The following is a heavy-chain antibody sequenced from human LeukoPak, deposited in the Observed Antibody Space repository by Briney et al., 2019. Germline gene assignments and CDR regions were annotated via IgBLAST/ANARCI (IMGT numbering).Heavy chain of an antibody. D-gene: IGHD4-23*01. CDR1: GFTFSSYG. CDR2: ISGSGGST. Sequence: GGSLRLSCAASGFTFSSYGMSWVRQAPGKGLEWVSAISGSGGSTYYADSVKGRFTISRDNANNSLDLQMNSLRAEDTAVYYCARDYGGCSPFDYWGQGTLVTVSS. J-gene: IGHJ4*02. CDR3: ARDYGGCSPFDY. V-gene: IGHV3-23*01.